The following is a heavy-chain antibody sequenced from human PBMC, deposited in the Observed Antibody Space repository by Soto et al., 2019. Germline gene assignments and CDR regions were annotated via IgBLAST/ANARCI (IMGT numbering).Heavy chain of an antibody. J-gene: IGHJ6*02. D-gene: IGHD5-12*01. CDR3: ARESAGYGGGYYYYYGMDV. V-gene: IGHV3-53*02. CDR2: IYSGGST. CDR1: GFTVSSNY. Sequence: ELQLVETGGGLIQPGGSLRLSCAASGFTVSSNYMSWVRQAPGKGLEWVSVIYSGGSTYYADSVKGRFTISRDNSKNTLYLQMNSLRAEDTAVYYCARESAGYGGGYYYYYGMDVWGQGTTVTVSS.